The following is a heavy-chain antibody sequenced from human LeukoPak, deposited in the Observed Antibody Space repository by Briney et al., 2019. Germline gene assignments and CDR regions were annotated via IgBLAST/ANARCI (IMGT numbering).Heavy chain of an antibody. CDR1: GGSFSGYY. Sequence: PSETLSLTCAVYGGSFSGYYWSWIRQPPGKGLEWIGEINHSGSTNYNPSLKSRVTISVDTSKYQFSLKLSSVTAADTAVYYCARARGGYCSSTSCYTGRYYFDYWGQGTLVTVSS. V-gene: IGHV4-34*01. CDR2: INHSGST. D-gene: IGHD2-2*02. CDR3: ARARGGYCSSTSCYTGRYYFDY. J-gene: IGHJ4*02.